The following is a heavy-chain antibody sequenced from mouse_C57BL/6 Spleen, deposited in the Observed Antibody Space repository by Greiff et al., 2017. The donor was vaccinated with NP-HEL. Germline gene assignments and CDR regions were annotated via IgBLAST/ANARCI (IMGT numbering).Heavy chain of an antibody. CDR1: GFTFSSYG. Sequence: EVQRVESGGDLVKPGGSLKLSCAASGFTFSSYGMSWVRQTPDKRLEWVATISSGGSYTYYPDSVKGRFTISRDNAKNTLYLQMSSLKSEDTAMYYCARITVVATRYFDVWGTGTTVTVSS. CDR2: ISSGGSYT. V-gene: IGHV5-6*01. J-gene: IGHJ1*03. D-gene: IGHD1-1*01. CDR3: ARITVVATRYFDV.